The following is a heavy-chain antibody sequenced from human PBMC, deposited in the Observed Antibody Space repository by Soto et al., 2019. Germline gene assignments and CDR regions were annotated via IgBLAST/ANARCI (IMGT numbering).Heavy chain of an antibody. D-gene: IGHD3-22*01. V-gene: IGHV3-21*01. J-gene: IGHJ4*02. CDR3: VRARSTDSRPDY. CDR1: GFTFSVYS. Sequence: GGSLSLSGSAAGFTFSVYSMSWVRQAPGKGLEWVASITSSSSYIYYEDPLKGRFTISRDNAKNSLFLQLDSLRAEDTAVYFCVRARSTDSRPDYWGQGTLVTVSS. CDR2: ITSSSSYI.